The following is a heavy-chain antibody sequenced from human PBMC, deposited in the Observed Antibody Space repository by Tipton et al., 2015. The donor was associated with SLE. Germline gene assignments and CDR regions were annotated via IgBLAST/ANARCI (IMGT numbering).Heavy chain of an antibody. CDR2: ISPCGATI. CDR1: GFTFISFA. J-gene: IGHJ4*02. CDR3: AKVRHGDYGNYFDS. Sequence: GSLRLSCAASGFTFISFAMSWFRQAPGKGLEWVSAISPCGATISYADSVKGRFTISRDISRSTVFLQMNSLRVEDTAVYYCAKVRHGDYGNYFDSWGQGTLVTVSS. V-gene: IGHV3-23*01. D-gene: IGHD4-17*01.